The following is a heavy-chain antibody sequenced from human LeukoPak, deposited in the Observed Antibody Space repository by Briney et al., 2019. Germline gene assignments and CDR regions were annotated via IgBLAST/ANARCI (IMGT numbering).Heavy chain of an antibody. CDR2: IYYSGST. J-gene: IGHJ4*02. Sequence: PSETLSLTCTVSGGSISSSSYYWGWIRQPPGEGLEWIGSIYYSGSTYYNPSLKSRVTISVDTSKNQFSLKLSSVTAADTAVYYCASSSTAMVTPFDYRGQGTLVTVSS. CDR1: GGSISSSSYY. D-gene: IGHD5-18*01. CDR3: ASSSTAMVTPFDY. V-gene: IGHV4-39*01.